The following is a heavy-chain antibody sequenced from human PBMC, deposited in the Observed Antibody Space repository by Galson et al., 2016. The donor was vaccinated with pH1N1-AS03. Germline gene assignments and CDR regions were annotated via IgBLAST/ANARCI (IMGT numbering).Heavy chain of an antibody. Sequence: SLRLSCAASGFSFSTYWMYWVRQAPGKGLVWLARINGDATTTNYADSVRGRFTISRDNAKNTLHLQMNSLRVEDTANYFCAKEVGSSGWFDACDLWGQGTVATVSS. D-gene: IGHD6-19*01. CDR3: AKEVGSSGWFDACDL. CDR1: GFSFSTYW. CDR2: INGDATTT. J-gene: IGHJ3*01. V-gene: IGHV3-74*01.